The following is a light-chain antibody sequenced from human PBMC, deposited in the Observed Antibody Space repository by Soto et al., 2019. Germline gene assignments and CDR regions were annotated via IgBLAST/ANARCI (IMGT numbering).Light chain of an antibody. CDR2: AAS. CDR1: QTISSW. J-gene: IGKJ1*01. Sequence: DIQMTQSPSTLSGSVGDRVTITCRASQTISSWLAWYQQKPGKAPKLLIYAASSLQSGVPSRFSGSGSGTDFTLTISSLQAEDFATYYCQQANSFPWTFGQGTKVEIK. V-gene: IGKV1-12*02. CDR3: QQANSFPWT.